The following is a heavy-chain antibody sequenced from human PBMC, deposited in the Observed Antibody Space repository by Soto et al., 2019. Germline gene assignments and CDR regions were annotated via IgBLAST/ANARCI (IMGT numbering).Heavy chain of an antibody. CDR2: IYYSGST. CDR3: ARARGPMTNFDY. CDR1: GGSISSYY. V-gene: IGHV4-59*01. Sequence: QVQLQESGPGLVKPSETLSLTCTVSGGSISSYYWRWIRQPPGKGLEWIGYIYYSGSTNYNPSLKSRVTISVDTSKNQFSLKLSSVTAADTAVYYCARARGPMTNFDYWGQGTLVTVSS. D-gene: IGHD4-17*01. J-gene: IGHJ4*02.